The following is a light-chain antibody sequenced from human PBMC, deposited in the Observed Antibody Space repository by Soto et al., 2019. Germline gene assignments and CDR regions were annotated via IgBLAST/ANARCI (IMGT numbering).Light chain of an antibody. Sequence: DIQMTQSPSSLSASVGDRVTITCRASQSISSYLNWYQQKPGKAPKLLIYAASSLQSGVPSRFSGSGSGTDFNLTISSLRREDFATYYGQQSYSTRWTFGQGTKVDI. J-gene: IGKJ1*01. CDR3: QQSYSTRWT. CDR1: QSISSY. CDR2: AAS. V-gene: IGKV1-39*01.